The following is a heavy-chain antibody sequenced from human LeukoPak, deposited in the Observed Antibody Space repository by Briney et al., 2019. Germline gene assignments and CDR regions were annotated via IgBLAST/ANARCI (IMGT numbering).Heavy chain of an antibody. V-gene: IGHV3-23*01. D-gene: IGHD6-13*01. Sequence: GGSLRLSCAASGFDLSTYAMTWVRQAPAKGLEWVSSTRIGGGGTYYADSVKGRFTISRDNSENTLHLQMNNLRVGDTAKYFCARCMVLSQGWCNWFDPWGQGTLVTVSS. J-gene: IGHJ5*02. CDR2: TRIGGGGT. CDR1: GFDLSTYA. CDR3: ARCMVLSQGWCNWFDP.